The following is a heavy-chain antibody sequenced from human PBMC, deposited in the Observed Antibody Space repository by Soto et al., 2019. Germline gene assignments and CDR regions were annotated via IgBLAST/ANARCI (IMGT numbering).Heavy chain of an antibody. D-gene: IGHD6-19*01. V-gene: IGHV4-59*08. CDR3: ARHGRGSSGWKNDAFDI. Sequence: SETLSLTCTVSGGSISGYCWIWIRQPPGKGLEYIGFVCYSGSTNSNPSLRSRVTISLDTSKNQSSLKLSSVTAADTAVYYCARHGRGSSGWKNDAFDIWGQGTMVTVSS. CDR1: GGSISGYC. CDR2: VCYSGST. J-gene: IGHJ3*02.